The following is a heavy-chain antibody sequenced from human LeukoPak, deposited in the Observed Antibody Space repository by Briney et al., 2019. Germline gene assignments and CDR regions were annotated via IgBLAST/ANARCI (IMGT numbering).Heavy chain of an antibody. CDR3: AKDRLVVPAATLDY. V-gene: IGHV3-74*01. CDR2: INPDGSTT. Sequence: GGSLRLSCAASGFTFSNYWMHWVRQDPGKGLVWVSFINPDGSTTNYADSVKGRFTISRDNAKNSLYLQMNSLRAEDTALYYCAKDRLVVPAATLDYWGQGTLVTVSS. CDR1: GFTFSNYW. D-gene: IGHD2-2*01. J-gene: IGHJ4*02.